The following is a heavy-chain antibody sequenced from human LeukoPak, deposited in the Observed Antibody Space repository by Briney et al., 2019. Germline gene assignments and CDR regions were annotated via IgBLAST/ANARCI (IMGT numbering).Heavy chain of an antibody. Sequence: PSETLSLTCAVYGGSFSGYYWSWIRQPPGKGLEWIGEINHSGSTNYNPSLKSRVTISVDTSKNQFSLKLSSVTAADTAVYYCARGTRYYYGSGSPPVWFDPWGQGTLVTVSS. CDR2: INHSGST. CDR1: GGSFSGYY. J-gene: IGHJ5*02. D-gene: IGHD3-10*01. CDR3: ARGTRYYYGSGSPPVWFDP. V-gene: IGHV4-34*01.